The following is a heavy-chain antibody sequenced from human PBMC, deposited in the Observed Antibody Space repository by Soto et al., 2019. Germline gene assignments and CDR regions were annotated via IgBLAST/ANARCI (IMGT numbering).Heavy chain of an antibody. CDR1: GFTFSDYY. Sequence: GGSLRLSCAASGFTFSDYYMSWIRQAPGKGLEWVSYISSSGSTIYYADSVKGRFTISRDNAKNSLYLQMNSLRAEDTAVYYCAGDESDYAGLEYFQHWGQGTLVTVSS. CDR2: ISSSGSTI. D-gene: IGHD2-2*01. CDR3: AGDESDYAGLEYFQH. V-gene: IGHV3-11*01. J-gene: IGHJ1*01.